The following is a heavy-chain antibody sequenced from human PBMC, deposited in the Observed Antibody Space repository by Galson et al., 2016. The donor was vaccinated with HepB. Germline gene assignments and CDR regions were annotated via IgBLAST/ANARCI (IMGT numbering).Heavy chain of an antibody. D-gene: IGHD3-22*01. J-gene: IGHJ5*02. CDR1: GVSISSSDYY. V-gene: IGHV4-39*01. Sequence: ETLSLTCTVSGVSISSSDYYWGWIRQPPGKGLEWIASIYYSGSGSTSYNPSLRSRVTISVDTSKNQFSLKLNSVNAADTAVCYCARQLTYYYDISGYYSDWFDPWGKGTLVTVSS. CDR2: IYYSGSGST. CDR3: ARQLTYYYDISGYYSDWFDP.